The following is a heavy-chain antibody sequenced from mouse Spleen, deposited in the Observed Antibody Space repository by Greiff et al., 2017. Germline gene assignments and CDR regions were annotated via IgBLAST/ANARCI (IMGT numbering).Heavy chain of an antibody. CDR1: GYSFTGYY. D-gene: IGHD2-10*02. V-gene: IGHV1-42*01. CDR2: INPSTGGT. CDR3: ARRAYGNYVDWFAY. J-gene: IGHJ3*01. Sequence: EVQLVESGPELVKPGASVKISCKASGYSFTGYYMNWVKQSPEKSLEWIGEINPSTGGTTYNQKFKAKATLTVDKSSSTAYMQLKSLTSEDSAVYYCARRAYGNYVDWFAYWGQGTLVTVSA.